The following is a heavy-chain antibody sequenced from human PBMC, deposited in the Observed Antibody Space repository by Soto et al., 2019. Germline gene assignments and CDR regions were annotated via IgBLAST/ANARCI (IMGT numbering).Heavy chain of an antibody. D-gene: IGHD6-6*01. CDR1: GGSISSSSYY. CDR3: AEYSSSSALGSHNWFDP. CDR2: IYYSGST. V-gene: IGHV4-39*07. Sequence: SETLSLTCTVSGGSISSSSYYWGWIRQPPGKGLEWIGSIYYSGSTNYNPSLKSRVTISVDTSKNQFSLKLSSVTAADTAVYYCAEYSSSSALGSHNWFDPWGQGTLVTVSS. J-gene: IGHJ5*02.